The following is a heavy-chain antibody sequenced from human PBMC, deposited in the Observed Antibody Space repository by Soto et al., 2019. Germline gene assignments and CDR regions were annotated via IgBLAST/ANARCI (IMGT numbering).Heavy chain of an antibody. D-gene: IGHD4-4*01. V-gene: IGHV5-51*01. CDR1: GYSFTSYY. CDR3: ARIGHDYTGNSAAFDY. Sequence: VESLKISCNGSGYSFTSYYIGWVRQMPGKGLEWMGSINPGDSDTRFSPSFQGQVTISADKSISTAYLQWTSLKASDTAMFYCARIGHDYTGNSAAFDYWGQGTLVTVSS. CDR2: INPGDSDT. J-gene: IGHJ4*02.